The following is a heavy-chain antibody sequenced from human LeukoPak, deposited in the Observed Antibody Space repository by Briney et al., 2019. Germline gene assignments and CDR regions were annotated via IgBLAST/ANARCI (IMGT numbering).Heavy chain of an antibody. Sequence: QAGGSLRLSCAASGFTFSTYWMTWVRQAPGKGLEWVANIKQDGSEKYYVDSMKGRFTISRDNAKNSLYLQMDSLRADDTAVYYCAREHPEAYYDFWSGYYDYWGQGTLVTVSS. CDR1: GFTFSTYW. V-gene: IGHV3-7*01. D-gene: IGHD3-3*01. CDR2: IKQDGSEK. CDR3: AREHPEAYYDFWSGYYDY. J-gene: IGHJ4*02.